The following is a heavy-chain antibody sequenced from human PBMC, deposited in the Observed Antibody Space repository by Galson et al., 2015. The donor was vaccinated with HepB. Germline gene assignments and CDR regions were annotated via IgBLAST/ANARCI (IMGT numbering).Heavy chain of an antibody. CDR1: GFTFSSYS. CDR2: ISSSSSYI. Sequence: SLRLSCAASGFTFSSYSMNWVRQAPGKGLEWVSSISSSSSYIYYADSVKGRFTISRDNAKNSLYLQMNSLRAEDTAVYYCARANHEVYYGSGTDVDYFDYWGQGTLVTVSS. V-gene: IGHV3-21*01. CDR3: ARANHEVYYGSGTDVDYFDY. J-gene: IGHJ4*02. D-gene: IGHD3-10*01.